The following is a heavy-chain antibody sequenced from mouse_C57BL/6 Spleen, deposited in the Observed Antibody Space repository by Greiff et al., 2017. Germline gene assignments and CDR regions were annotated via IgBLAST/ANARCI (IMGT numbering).Heavy chain of an antibody. J-gene: IGHJ2*01. D-gene: IGHD1-1*01. Sequence: QVQLKQSGAELVRPGSSVKLSCKASGYTFTSYWMHWVKQRPIQGLEWIGNIDPSDSETHYNQKFKDKATLTVDKSSSTAYMQLSSLTSEDSAVYYCARSGGSTPLDYWGQGTTLTVSS. V-gene: IGHV1-52*01. CDR1: GYTFTSYW. CDR2: IDPSDSET. CDR3: ARSGGSTPLDY.